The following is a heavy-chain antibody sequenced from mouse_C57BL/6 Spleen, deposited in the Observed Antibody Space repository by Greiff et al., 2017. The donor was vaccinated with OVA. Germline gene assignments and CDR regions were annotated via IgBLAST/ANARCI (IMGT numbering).Heavy chain of an antibody. V-gene: IGHV1-15*01. CDR2: IDPETGGT. Sequence: QVQLQQSGAELVRPGASVTLSCKASGYTFTDYEMHWVKQTPVHGLEWIGAIDPETGGTAYNQKFKGKAILTADKSSSTAYMQLRSLTSEDSVDYYGTRWAYYDYDVNYWGQGTTLSVSS. J-gene: IGHJ2*01. D-gene: IGHD2-4*01. CDR3: TRWAYYDYDVNY. CDR1: GYTFTDYE.